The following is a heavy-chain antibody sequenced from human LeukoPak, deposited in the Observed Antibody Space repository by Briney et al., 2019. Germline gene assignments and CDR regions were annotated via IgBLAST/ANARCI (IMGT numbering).Heavy chain of an antibody. V-gene: IGHV3-23*01. Sequence: GGTLSLSCAASGFTFSSYGMSWVRQAPGKGLEWVSAISGSGGSTYYANSVKGRFTISRDNAKNSLYLQMNSLRAEDTAVYYCAELGITMIGGVWGKGTTVTISS. CDR3: AELGITMIGGV. CDR1: GFTFSSYG. CDR2: ISGSGGST. D-gene: IGHD3-10*02. J-gene: IGHJ6*04.